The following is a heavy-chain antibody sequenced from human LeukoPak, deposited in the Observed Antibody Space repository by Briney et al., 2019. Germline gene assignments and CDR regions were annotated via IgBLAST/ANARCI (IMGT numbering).Heavy chain of an antibody. CDR1: GFTFSNYA. D-gene: IGHD5-18*01. Sequence: GGSLRLSCAASGFTFSNYAMSWVRQAPGQGLEWVSVIRGSDDNTYYADSVKGRFTISRDNSGNTLSLQMNSLRAEDTAVYYCAKVPYTSSNYYFDYWGQGTLVTVSS. J-gene: IGHJ4*02. CDR2: IRGSDDNT. CDR3: AKVPYTSSNYYFDY. V-gene: IGHV3-23*01.